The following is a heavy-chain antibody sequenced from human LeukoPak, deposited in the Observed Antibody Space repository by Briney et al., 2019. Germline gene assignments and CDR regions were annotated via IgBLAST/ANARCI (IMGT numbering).Heavy chain of an antibody. J-gene: IGHJ5*02. V-gene: IGHV4-59*01. CDR3: ARDSSGWYRWFDP. D-gene: IGHD6-19*01. Sequence: PSETLSLTCTVSGGSISRYYWSWIRQPPGKGLEWIGYIYYTGSTNYNPSLKSRVTMSVDTSKNQFSLKLSSVTAADTAVYYCARDSSGWYRWFDPWGQGTRVTVSS. CDR1: GGSISRYY. CDR2: IYYTGST.